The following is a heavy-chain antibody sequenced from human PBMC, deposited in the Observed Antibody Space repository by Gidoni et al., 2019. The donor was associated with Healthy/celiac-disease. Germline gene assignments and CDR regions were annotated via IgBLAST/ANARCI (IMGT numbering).Heavy chain of an antibody. CDR1: GGTFSSYA. Sequence: QVQLVQSGAEVKKPGSSLTVSCKASGGTFSSYAISWVRQAPGQGLEWLGGIIPIFGTANYAQKFQGRVTITAEKSTSTAYMELSSLRSEDTAVYYCAAGQQLVHNWFDPWGQGTLVTVSS. D-gene: IGHD6-13*01. CDR2: IIPIFGTA. CDR3: AAGQQLVHNWFDP. J-gene: IGHJ5*02. V-gene: IGHV1-69*06.